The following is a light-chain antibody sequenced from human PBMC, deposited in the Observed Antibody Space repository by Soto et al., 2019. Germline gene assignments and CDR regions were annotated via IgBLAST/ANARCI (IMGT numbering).Light chain of an antibody. Sequence: QSVLTQPRSVSGSPGQSITISCTGTSRDVGGYNYVSWYQLHPGKAPILIIYDVTKRPSGVPDRFSGSKSGNTASLTISGLQAEDEADYYCCSDAGSVLFGGGTKLTVL. V-gene: IGLV2-11*01. J-gene: IGLJ2*01. CDR1: SRDVGGYNY. CDR3: CSDAGSVL. CDR2: DVT.